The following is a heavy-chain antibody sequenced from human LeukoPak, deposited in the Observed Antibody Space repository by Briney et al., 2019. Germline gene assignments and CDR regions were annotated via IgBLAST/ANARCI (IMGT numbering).Heavy chain of an antibody. CDR1: GSGFTFSSYW. Sequence: QPGGSLRLSCVASGSGFTFSSYWMYWVRQAPGKGLVWVSRITGDGSSTTYADSVRGRFTISRDNAKNTLYLQMNSLRAEDTAVYYCAREGRWLQEGNWFDPWGQGTLVTVSS. CDR3: AREGRWLQEGNWFDP. J-gene: IGHJ5*02. D-gene: IGHD5-12*01. CDR2: ITGDGSST. V-gene: IGHV3-74*01.